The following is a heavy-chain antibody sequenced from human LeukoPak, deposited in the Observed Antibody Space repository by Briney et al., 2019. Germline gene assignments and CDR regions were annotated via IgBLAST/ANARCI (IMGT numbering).Heavy chain of an antibody. Sequence: PGGSLRLSCAASGFTFSDYYMSWIRQAPGKGLEWVSAISGSGGSTYYAASVKGRFTISRDNSKNTLFLQMNNLRAEDTAEYYCARAIRGVIIFEDWGQGTLVTVSS. CDR2: ISGSGGST. D-gene: IGHD3-10*01. CDR3: ARAIRGVIIFED. V-gene: IGHV3-23*01. J-gene: IGHJ4*02. CDR1: GFTFSDYY.